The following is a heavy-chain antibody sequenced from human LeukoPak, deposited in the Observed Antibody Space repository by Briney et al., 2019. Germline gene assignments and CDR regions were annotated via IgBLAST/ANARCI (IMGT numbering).Heavy chain of an antibody. CDR3: VTVTPDY. Sequence: PGGSLRLSCAASGFTFTNYAMSWVRQAPGKGLEWVSAISGSGGGTYYADSVKGRFTISRDKSKNTLYLQMNSLRAGDTAVYYCVTVTPDYWGQGTLVTVSS. J-gene: IGHJ4*02. CDR2: ISGSGGGT. CDR1: GFTFTNYA. D-gene: IGHD4-17*01. V-gene: IGHV3-23*01.